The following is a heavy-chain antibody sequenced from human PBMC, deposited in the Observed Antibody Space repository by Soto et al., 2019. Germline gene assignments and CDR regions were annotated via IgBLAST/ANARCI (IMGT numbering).Heavy chain of an antibody. D-gene: IGHD3-22*01. CDR2: ISIHNGDT. V-gene: IGHV1-18*01. CDR3: ATDERDDGTGNDCHNVDH. Sequence: QVQLVQSGSEVKKPGASVKVSCKAAGNTFISYGISWVRQAPGQGLDWMGWISIHNGDTNNAPNLQGRITMTTPTSTSTTYMQLRSLRSDDTAVYYCATDERDDGTGNDCHNVDHWAQGTAVTVSS. CDR1: GNTFISYG. J-gene: IGHJ4*02.